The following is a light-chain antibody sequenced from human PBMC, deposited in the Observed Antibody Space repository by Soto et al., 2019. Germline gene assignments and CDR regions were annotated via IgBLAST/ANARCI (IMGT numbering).Light chain of an antibody. CDR3: QQRSNWLSIT. J-gene: IGKJ5*01. CDR2: DAS. CDR1: HSVSSH. Sequence: EIVLTQSPGTLSFSPGERATLSCRASHSVSSHLAWYQQKPGQAPRLLIYDASSRATGIPDRFSGSGSGTDFTLTISRLEPEDFAVYYCQQRSNWLSITFGQGTRLEIK. V-gene: IGKV3-11*01.